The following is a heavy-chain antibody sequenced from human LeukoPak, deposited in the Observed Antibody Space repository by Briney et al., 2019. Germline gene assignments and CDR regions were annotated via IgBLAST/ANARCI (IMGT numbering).Heavy chain of an antibody. Sequence: SETLSLTCTVSGGSISSSSYYWGWIRQPPGKGLEWVGSIYYSGSTYYNPSLKSRVTISVDTSKNQFSLKLSSVTAADTAVYYCARQAKSRLFDYWGQGTLVTVSS. V-gene: IGHV4-39*01. CDR3: ARQAKSRLFDY. CDR2: IYYSGST. J-gene: IGHJ4*02. CDR1: GGSISSSSYY. D-gene: IGHD4/OR15-4a*01.